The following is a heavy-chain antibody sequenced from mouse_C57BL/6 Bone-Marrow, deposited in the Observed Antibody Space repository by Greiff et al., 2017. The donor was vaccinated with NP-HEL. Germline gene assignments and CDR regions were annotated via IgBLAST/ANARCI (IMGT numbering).Heavy chain of an antibody. D-gene: IGHD1-1*01. Sequence: QVQLQQSGAELARPGASVKLSCKASGYTFTSYGISWVKQRTGQGLEWIGEIYPRSGNTYYNEKLKGKATLTADKSSSTAYMELRSLTSEDSAVYFCARDDLYYYGSSYGYWGQGTTLTVSS. CDR1: GYTFTSYG. CDR2: IYPRSGNT. CDR3: ARDDLYYYGSSYGY. J-gene: IGHJ2*01. V-gene: IGHV1-81*01.